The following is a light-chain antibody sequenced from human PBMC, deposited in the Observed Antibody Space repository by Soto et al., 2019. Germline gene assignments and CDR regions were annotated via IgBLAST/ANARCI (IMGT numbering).Light chain of an antibody. CDR1: QTISSW. V-gene: IGKV1-5*03. CDR3: QQCNSYSPT. J-gene: IGKJ1*01. CDR2: KAS. Sequence: DIQLTQSPSTLSAAVGDSVTITCRASQTISSWLAWYQQKPGKAPKLLIYKASTLKSGVPSRFSGSGSGTEFTLTISSLHPDDFATYYCQQCNSYSPTFGQGTKVDI.